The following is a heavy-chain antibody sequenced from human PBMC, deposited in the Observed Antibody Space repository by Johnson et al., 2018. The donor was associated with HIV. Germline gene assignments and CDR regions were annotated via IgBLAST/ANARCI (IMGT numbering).Heavy chain of an antibody. V-gene: IGHV3-7*01. CDR2: IKEDGSEK. CDR1: GLSFSSYG. Sequence: VHLVESGGGVVQPGRSLRLSCATSGLSFSSYGMYWVRQAPGKGLEWVASIKEDGSEKYYADSVKGRFTISRDNAKKSLYLQINSLRVEDSAGYYCAKLRPDRSGHRAFDIWGQGTMVTVSS. CDR3: AKLRPDRSGHRAFDI. D-gene: IGHD2-15*01. J-gene: IGHJ3*02.